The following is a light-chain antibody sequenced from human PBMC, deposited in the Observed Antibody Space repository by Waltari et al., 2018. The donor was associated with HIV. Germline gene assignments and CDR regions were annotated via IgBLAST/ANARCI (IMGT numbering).Light chain of an antibody. CDR3: AAWDDSLNVWV. Sequence: QSVLTQPPSVSAAPGQKVTISCSGSSSNIGNNYVSWYQQLPGTAPKLLIYENDKRPSGIPDRFSGSKSGTSASLAISGLQSEDEADYYCAAWDDSLNVWVFGGGTKLTVL. V-gene: IGLV1-51*02. CDR2: END. CDR1: SSNIGNNY. J-gene: IGLJ3*02.